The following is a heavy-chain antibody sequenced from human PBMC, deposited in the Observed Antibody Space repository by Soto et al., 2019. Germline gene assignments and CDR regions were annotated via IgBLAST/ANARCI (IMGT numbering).Heavy chain of an antibody. CDR3: AREGGGYCSGGSCQVDY. J-gene: IGHJ4*02. D-gene: IGHD2-15*01. Sequence: QLQLQESGPGLVKPSETLSLTCTVSGGSISSSSYYWGWIRQPPGKGLEWIGSIYYRGNTYYNPSLKCRVTIAVDTSKTQFSLKLGSVTAADTAVYYCAREGGGYCSGGSCQVDYWGQGTLVTVSS. CDR2: IYYRGNT. V-gene: IGHV4-39*02. CDR1: GGSISSSSYY.